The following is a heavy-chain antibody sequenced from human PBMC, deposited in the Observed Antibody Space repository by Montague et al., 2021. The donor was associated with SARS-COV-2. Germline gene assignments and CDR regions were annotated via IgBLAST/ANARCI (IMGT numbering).Heavy chain of an antibody. CDR2: VYSGGTT. CDR3: VRDGGLRFSGGAMDV. J-gene: IGHJ6*02. Sequence: TLSLTCNVSGGSMISGGYYWSWLRQPPGQGLVWIGCVYSGGTTYYSPSLKSRVTISEDMTKNQFSLRLTSVTAAATAVYYCVRDGGLRFSGGAMDVWGQGTTVTVSS. CDR1: GGSMISGGYY. V-gene: IGHV4-31*03. D-gene: IGHD3-3*01.